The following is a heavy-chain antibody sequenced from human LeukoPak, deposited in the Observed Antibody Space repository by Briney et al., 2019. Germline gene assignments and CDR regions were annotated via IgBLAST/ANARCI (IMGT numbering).Heavy chain of an antibody. D-gene: IGHD6-13*01. CDR2: INPSGGGT. CDR1: GYTFTSYS. V-gene: IGHV1-46*01. Sequence: GASVKVSCKASGYTFTSYSMHWVRQAPGQGLEWMGIINPSGGGTSYAQKFQGRVTMTRDTSTSTVYMELSSLRSEDTAVYYCARDRGGQPQLYRGQGTLVTVSS. CDR3: ARDRGGQPQLY. J-gene: IGHJ4*02.